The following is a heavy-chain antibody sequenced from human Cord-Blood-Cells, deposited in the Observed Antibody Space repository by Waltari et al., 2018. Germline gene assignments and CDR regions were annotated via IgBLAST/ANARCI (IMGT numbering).Heavy chain of an antibody. Sequence: EVQLVESGGGLVKPGGSLRLSCAASGFTFSSYSMNWVRQAPGKGLEWVSSISSSSSYIYYEDSVKGRFTISRDNAKNSLYLQMNSRRAEDTAVYYCATSGPDIVVVPAAIDYWGQGTLVTVSS. CDR3: ATSGPDIVVVPAAIDY. V-gene: IGHV3-21*01. D-gene: IGHD2-2*01. J-gene: IGHJ4*02. CDR1: GFTFSSYS. CDR2: ISSSSSYI.